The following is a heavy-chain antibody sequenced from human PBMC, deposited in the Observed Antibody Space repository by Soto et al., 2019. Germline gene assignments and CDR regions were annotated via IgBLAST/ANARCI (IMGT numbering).Heavy chain of an antibody. D-gene: IGHD2-2*01. CDR3: ARGIETSASCPDY. J-gene: IGHJ4*02. CDR2: ISSSSTTI. Sequence: EVQLVESEGGLVQPGGSLRLSCVVTGFTFSSYSMNWVRQAPGKGLEWVSHISSSSTTIYYADSVKGRFTISRDNAKNSLYLEMNSLRDEDTAVYYCARGIETSASCPDYWGQGTLVTVSS. V-gene: IGHV3-48*02. CDR1: GFTFSSYS.